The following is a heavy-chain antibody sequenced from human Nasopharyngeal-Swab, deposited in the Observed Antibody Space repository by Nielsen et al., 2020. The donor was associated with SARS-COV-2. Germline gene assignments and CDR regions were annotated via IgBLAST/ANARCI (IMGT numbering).Heavy chain of an antibody. CDR1: GDTFTSYG. J-gene: IGHJ4*02. Sequence: ASVKVSCKASGDTFTSYGISWVRQAPGQGLEWMGWISAYNGRTYYAQKFQGRVTMTTDTSTSTAYMDLRSLRSDDTAVYYCARDPRGPDYWGQGTLVTVSS. V-gene: IGHV1-18*01. D-gene: IGHD6-25*01. CDR3: ARDPRGPDY. CDR2: ISAYNGRT.